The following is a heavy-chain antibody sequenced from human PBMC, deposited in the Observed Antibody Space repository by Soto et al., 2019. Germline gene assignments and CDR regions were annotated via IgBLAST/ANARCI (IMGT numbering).Heavy chain of an antibody. CDR3: ARMSPSYCEGTCYSEGVRIDH. CDR2: AFHSGFT. Sequence: PSETLSLTCTVSGGSISSYYWNWIRQPPGEGLESIGYAFHSGFTSYNPSLKSRVAISLDSSKNQFSLRLSSVTAADTAVYYCARMSPSYCEGTCYSEGVRIDHWGQGIQVTVSS. V-gene: IGHV4-59*01. CDR1: GGSISSYY. J-gene: IGHJ4*02. D-gene: IGHD2-15*01.